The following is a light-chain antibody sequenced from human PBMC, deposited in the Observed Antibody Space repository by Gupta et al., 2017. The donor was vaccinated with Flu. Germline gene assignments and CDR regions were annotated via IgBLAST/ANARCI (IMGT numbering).Light chain of an antibody. J-gene: IGLJ2*01. CDR2: EVS. V-gene: IGLV2-23*02. Sequence: QSPLTQPASASGSPGQSLTISRPRTGSDVGSYNLVSWYQHNPGKAPKFMIYEVSKRPSGVSNRFSGSKSGNTASLTISGLQAEDEADYYCCSYVGSGMVVFGGGTKVTVL. CDR3: CSYVGSGMVV. CDR1: GSDVGSYNL.